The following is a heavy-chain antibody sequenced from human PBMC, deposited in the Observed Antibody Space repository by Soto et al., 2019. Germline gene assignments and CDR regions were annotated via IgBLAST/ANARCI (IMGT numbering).Heavy chain of an antibody. Sequence: GESLKISCKGSGYSFTSYWIGWVRQTPGKGLEWMGIIYPGDSGTRYSPSFQGQVTISADKSISTAYLQWSSLKASDTAMYYCASILRGYSYGCFDYSGQGTLVTVSS. CDR1: GYSFTSYW. V-gene: IGHV5-51*01. CDR3: ASILRGYSYGCFDY. CDR2: IYPGDSGT. J-gene: IGHJ4*02. D-gene: IGHD5-18*01.